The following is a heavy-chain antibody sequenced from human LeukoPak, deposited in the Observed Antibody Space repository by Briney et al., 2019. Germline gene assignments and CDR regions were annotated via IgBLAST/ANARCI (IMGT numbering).Heavy chain of an antibody. CDR3: AGDLFRYDILTGYYSDY. CDR1: GFTVSSNY. Sequence: GGSLRLSCAASGFTVSSNYMSWVRQAPGKGLEWVSVIYSGGSTYYADSVKGRFTISRDNSKNTLYLQMNSLRAEDTAVYYGAGDLFRYDILTGYYSDYWGQGTLVTVSS. D-gene: IGHD3-9*01. V-gene: IGHV3-53*01. CDR2: IYSGGST. J-gene: IGHJ4*02.